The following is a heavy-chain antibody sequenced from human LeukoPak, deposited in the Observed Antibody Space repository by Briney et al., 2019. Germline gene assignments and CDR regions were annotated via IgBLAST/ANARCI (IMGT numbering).Heavy chain of an antibody. Sequence: PGGSLRLSCAASGFTFSDYYMSWIRQAPGKGLEWVSCISSSGSTIYYADSVKGRFTNSRDNAKNSLYLQMNSLRAEDTAVYYCARDGESGVKVPAANWFDPWGQGTLVTVSS. V-gene: IGHV3-11*04. CDR2: ISSSGSTI. CDR1: GFTFSDYY. CDR3: ARDGESGVKVPAANWFDP. D-gene: IGHD2-2*01. J-gene: IGHJ5*02.